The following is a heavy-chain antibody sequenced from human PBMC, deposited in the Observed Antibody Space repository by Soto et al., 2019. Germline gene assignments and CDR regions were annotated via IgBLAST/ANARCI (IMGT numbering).Heavy chain of an antibody. J-gene: IGHJ3*02. CDR3: ATRYDSSLYDASDI. CDR2: FDPDDGET. CDR1: GYTLTELS. D-gene: IGHD3-22*01. Sequence: QVQLVQSGAEVKKPGASVKVSCKVSGYTLTELSMHWVRQAPGKGLEWMGGFDPDDGETIYAQKFQGRVTMTEDTSTDTPYMDLSSLRSEDTAVSYCATRYDSSLYDASDIWGQGTMVSVSS. V-gene: IGHV1-24*01.